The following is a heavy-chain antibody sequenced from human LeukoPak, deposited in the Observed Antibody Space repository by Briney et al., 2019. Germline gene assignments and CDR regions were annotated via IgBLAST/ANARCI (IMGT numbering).Heavy chain of an antibody. CDR3: IGDYPHY. J-gene: IGHJ4*02. Sequence: GRSLRLSCAASGFTFSSYGMHWVRQAPGKGLEWVAVISYDGSNKYYADSVKGRFTISRDNSKNTLYLQMNSLRAEDTAVYYCIGDYPHYWGQGTLVTVSS. CDR2: ISYDGSNK. CDR1: GFTFSSYG. D-gene: IGHD4-17*01. V-gene: IGHV3-30*03.